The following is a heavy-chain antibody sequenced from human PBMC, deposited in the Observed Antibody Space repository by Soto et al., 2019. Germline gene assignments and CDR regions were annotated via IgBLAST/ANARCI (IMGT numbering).Heavy chain of an antibody. V-gene: IGHV4-39*01. Sequence: PSETLSLTCSVSGGSITSSGDYWGWIRQPPGKGLEWIGSIYSSGRAYYNPSLKGRVTISGDTSKNQFSLRLSSVTAADTAVYYCAGSSGYPVVHYFDQWGQGTLVTVSS. CDR2: IYSSGRA. CDR3: AGSSGYPVVHYFDQ. J-gene: IGHJ4*02. D-gene: IGHD3-3*01. CDR1: GGSITSSGDY.